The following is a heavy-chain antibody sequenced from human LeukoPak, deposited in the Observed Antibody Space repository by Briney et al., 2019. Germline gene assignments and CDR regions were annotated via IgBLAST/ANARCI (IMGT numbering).Heavy chain of an antibody. CDR2: IYYSGST. D-gene: IGHD6-19*01. Sequence: PSDTLSLTCAVSGYSISSNNWWGWIRQSPGKGLEWIGYIYYSGSTYYNPSLKSRVTISVDTSKNQFSLKLSSVTAADTAVYYCARVAVAGKYYFDYWGQGTLVTVSS. V-gene: IGHV4-28*03. CDR3: ARVAVAGKYYFDY. CDR1: GYSISSNNW. J-gene: IGHJ4*02.